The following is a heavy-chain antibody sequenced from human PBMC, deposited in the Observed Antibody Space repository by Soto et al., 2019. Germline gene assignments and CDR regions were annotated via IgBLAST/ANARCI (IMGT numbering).Heavy chain of an antibody. CDR2: ISAHNGNT. D-gene: IGHD1-1*01. J-gene: IGHJ4*02. V-gene: IGHV1-18*01. CDR1: GYDFTTYG. Sequence: QVHLVQSGAEVKKPGASVKVSCKGSGYDFTTYGITGVRQAPGQGLEWMAWISAHNGNTDYAQKLQGRVTVTRDTSTITAYMELRSLRSDDTAMYYCERGRYGDYWGQGALVTVSS. CDR3: ERGRYGDY.